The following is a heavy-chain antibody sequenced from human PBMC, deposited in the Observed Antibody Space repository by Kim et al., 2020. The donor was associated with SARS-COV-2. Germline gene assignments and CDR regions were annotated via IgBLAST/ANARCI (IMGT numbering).Heavy chain of an antibody. V-gene: IGHV3-66*01. J-gene: IGHJ6*02. CDR3: ASDIVVVPAAIPMIHTNYYDGMEV. CDR2: IYSGGST. Sequence: GGSLRLSCAASGFTVSSNYMSWVRQAPGKGLEWVSVIYSGGSTYYADSVKGRFTISRDNSKNTLYLQMNSLRAEDTAVYYCASDIVVVPAAIPMIHTNYYDGMEVWGQGTTVTVSS. D-gene: IGHD2-2*01. CDR1: GFTVSSNY.